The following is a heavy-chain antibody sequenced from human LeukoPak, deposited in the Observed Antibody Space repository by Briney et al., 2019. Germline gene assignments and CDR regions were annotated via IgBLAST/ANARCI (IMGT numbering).Heavy chain of an antibody. CDR1: GGSISSSSYY. J-gene: IGHJ5*02. Sequence: PSETLSLTCTVSGGSISSSSYYWGWIRQPPGKGLEWIGSIYYSGSTYYNPSLKSRVTISVDTSKNQFSLKLSSVTAADTAVYYCARRSEDSSSSFKAWGQGTLVTVSS. CDR2: IYYSGST. V-gene: IGHV4-39*01. CDR3: ARRSEDSSSSFKA. D-gene: IGHD6-6*01.